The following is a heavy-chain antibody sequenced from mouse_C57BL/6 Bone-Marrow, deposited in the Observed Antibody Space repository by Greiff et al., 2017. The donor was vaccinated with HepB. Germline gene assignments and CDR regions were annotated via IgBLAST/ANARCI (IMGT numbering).Heavy chain of an antibody. D-gene: IGHD2-13*01. CDR2: IYPSDSET. V-gene: IGHV1-61*01. CDR3: EIYDGEGAMDY. J-gene: IGHJ4*01. CDR1: GYTFTSYW. Sequence: QVQLQQPGAELVRPGSSVKLSCKASGYTFTSYWMDWVKQRPGQGLEWIGNIYPSDSETHYNQKFKDKATLTVDKSSSTAYMQLSSLTSEDSAVYYGEIYDGEGAMDYWGQGTSVTVSS.